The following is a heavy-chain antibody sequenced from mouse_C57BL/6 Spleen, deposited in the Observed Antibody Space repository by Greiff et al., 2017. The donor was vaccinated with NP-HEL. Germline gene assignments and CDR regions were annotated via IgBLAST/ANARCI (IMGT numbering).Heavy chain of an antibody. CDR1: GFTFSSYA. J-gene: IGHJ2*01. Sequence: EVKLVESGGGLVKPGGSLKLSCAASGFTFSSYAMSWVRQTPEKRLEWVATISAGGSYTYYPDNVKGRFTITRDNAKNNLYLQMSHLKSEDTAMYYCAREDYGNFFDYWGQGTTLTVSS. CDR3: AREDYGNFFDY. D-gene: IGHD2-1*01. V-gene: IGHV5-4*01. CDR2: ISAGGSYT.